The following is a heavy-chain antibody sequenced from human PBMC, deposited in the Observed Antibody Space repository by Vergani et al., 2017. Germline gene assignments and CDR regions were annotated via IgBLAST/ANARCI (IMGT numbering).Heavy chain of an antibody. Sequence: EVQLVQSGAEVKKPGASLKISCKGSGYSFTSDCNGWVRQMPGKGVEWMGSIDPGDSDTRYSPSFQGQVTISADKSSSTAYLQWSSLKASDTAMYYCARRIIGAVLRRTYGFDIWGQGTMVTVSS. CDR3: ARRIIGAVLRRTYGFDI. J-gene: IGHJ3*02. D-gene: IGHD1-14*01. CDR1: GYSFTSDC. V-gene: IGHV5-51*01. CDR2: IDPGDSDT.